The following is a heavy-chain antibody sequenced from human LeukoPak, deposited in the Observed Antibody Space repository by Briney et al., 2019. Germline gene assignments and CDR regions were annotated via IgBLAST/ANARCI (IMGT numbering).Heavy chain of an antibody. J-gene: IGHJ4*02. D-gene: IGHD3-22*01. Sequence: PGGSLRLSCADSGFTFSNYWMHWVRHAPGKGLVWVSRINSDGTITIYADYVKGRFTISRDNAKNTLYLQMNSLRAEDTAVYYCARGTLGYHYDTSGYHDYWGQGTLVTVSS. CDR2: INSDGTIT. CDR1: GFTFSNYW. CDR3: ARGTLGYHYDTSGYHDY. V-gene: IGHV3-74*01.